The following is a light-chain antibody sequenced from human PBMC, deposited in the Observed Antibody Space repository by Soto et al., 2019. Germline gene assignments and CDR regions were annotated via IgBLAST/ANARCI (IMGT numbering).Light chain of an antibody. CDR1: QSVSSNY. J-gene: IGKJ2*01. Sequence: EIVLTQSPGTLSLSPGERATLSCRASQSVSSNYLAWYQQKPGQAPGLLIYGASSRATGIPDRFSGSGSGTDFTLTISRLEPEDFAAYYCHQYGNSPQTFGQVTKVEIK. CDR3: HQYGNSPQT. V-gene: IGKV3-20*01. CDR2: GAS.